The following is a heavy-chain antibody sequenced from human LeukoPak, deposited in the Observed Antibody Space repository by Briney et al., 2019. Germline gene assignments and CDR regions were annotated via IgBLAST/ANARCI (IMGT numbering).Heavy chain of an antibody. J-gene: IGHJ6*03. V-gene: IGHV4-39*01. CDR2: IYYSGST. CDR3: ARLPAVAGYYYYYYMDV. CDR1: GGSISSSSYY. Sequence: SETLSLTCTVSGGSISSSSYYWGWIRQPPGKGLEWIGSIYYSGSTYYNPSLKSRVTISVGTSKNQFSLKLSSVTAAGTAVYYCARLPAVAGYYYYYYMDVWGKGTTVTVSS. D-gene: IGHD6-19*01.